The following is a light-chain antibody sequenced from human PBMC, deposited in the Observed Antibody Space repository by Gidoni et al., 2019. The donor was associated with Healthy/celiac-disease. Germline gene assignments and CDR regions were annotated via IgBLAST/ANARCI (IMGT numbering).Light chain of an antibody. CDR1: QDISNY. J-gene: IGKJ3*01. Sequence: DIQMTQSPSSLSASVGDRVTITCQASQDISNYLNWYQHKPGKAPKLLIYDASNLETGVPSMFSGSGSWTDFTFTISSLQPEDIATYYCQQYDNLPGTFGPGTKVDIK. CDR2: DAS. V-gene: IGKV1-33*01. CDR3: QQYDNLPGT.